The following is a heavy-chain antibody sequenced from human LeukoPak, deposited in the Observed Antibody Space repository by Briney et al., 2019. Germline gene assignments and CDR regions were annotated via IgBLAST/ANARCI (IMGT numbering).Heavy chain of an antibody. V-gene: IGHV3-11*01. J-gene: IGHJ4*02. CDR1: GFTFSDYY. CDR3: AKRGIMIRAVIIIGFHKEAYYFDY. D-gene: IGHD3-10*01. CDR2: ISSSGSTI. Sequence: PGGSLRLSCAASGFTFSDYYMSWIRQAPGKGLEWVSYISSSGSTIYYADSVKGRFIISRDTSKNTVYLQMNSLRVEDTAVYFCAKRGIMIRAVIIIGFHKEAYYFDYWGQGILVTVSS.